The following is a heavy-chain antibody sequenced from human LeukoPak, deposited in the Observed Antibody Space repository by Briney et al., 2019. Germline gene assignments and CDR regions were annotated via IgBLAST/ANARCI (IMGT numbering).Heavy chain of an antibody. Sequence: SETLSLTCAVYGGSFSGYYWSWIRQPPGKGLEWIGEINHSGSTNHNPSLKSRVTISVDTSKNQSSLKLRSVTAADTAVYYCASRPFPASLVYWGQGTLVTVSS. CDR3: ASRPFPASLVY. CDR1: GGSFSGYY. J-gene: IGHJ4*02. V-gene: IGHV4-34*01. CDR2: INHSGST. D-gene: IGHD2-2*01.